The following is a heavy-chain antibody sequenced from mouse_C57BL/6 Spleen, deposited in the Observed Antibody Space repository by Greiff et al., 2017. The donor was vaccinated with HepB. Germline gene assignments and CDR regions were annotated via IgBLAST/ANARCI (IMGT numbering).Heavy chain of an antibody. CDR3: ARNGDDGYYWYFDV. D-gene: IGHD2-3*01. J-gene: IGHJ1*03. CDR1: GFSLTSYG. CDR2: IWSGGST. V-gene: IGHV2-2*01. Sequence: QVQLKESGPGLVQPSQSLSITCTVSGFSLTSYGVHWVRQSPGKGLEWLGVIWSGGSTDYNAAFISRLSISKDNSKSQVFFKMNSLQADDTAIYYCARNGDDGYYWYFDVWGTGTTVTVSS.